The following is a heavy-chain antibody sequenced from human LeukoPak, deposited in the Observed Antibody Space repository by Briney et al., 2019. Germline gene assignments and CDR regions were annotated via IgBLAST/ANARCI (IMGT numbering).Heavy chain of an antibody. CDR2: IHTSGGS. J-gene: IGHJ6*03. D-gene: IGHD4-23*01. Sequence: SETLSLTCNVSGASISSSHWSWVRQPPGKGLEWIGNIHTSGGSNYSPSLKSRVTISLDTSRNQFSLKLTSVTAADTAGYSCPRGTSTVVTPEYYYYYCMDVWGKGTTVTVSS. V-gene: IGHV4-4*09. CDR3: PRGTSTVVTPEYYYYYCMDV. CDR1: GASISSSH.